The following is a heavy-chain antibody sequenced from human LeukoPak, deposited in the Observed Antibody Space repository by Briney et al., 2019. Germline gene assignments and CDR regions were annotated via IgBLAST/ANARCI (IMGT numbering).Heavy chain of an antibody. CDR2: IIPIFGAA. D-gene: IGHD4-17*01. CDR3: AREAWTTVTTSEFDY. V-gene: IGHV1-69*13. CDR1: RGTFSSYA. Sequence: ASVKVSCKASRGTFSSYAISWVRQAPGQGLEWMGGIIPIFGAANYAQKFQGRVTITADESTSTAYMELSSLRSEDTAVYYCAREAWTTVTTSEFDYWGQGTLVTVSS. J-gene: IGHJ4*02.